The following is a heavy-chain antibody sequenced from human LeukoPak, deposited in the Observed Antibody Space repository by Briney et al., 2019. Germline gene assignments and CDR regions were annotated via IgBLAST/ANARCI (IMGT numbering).Heavy chain of an antibody. CDR1: GFTFSSYA. Sequence: GRSLRLSCAASGFTFSSYAMHWVRQAPGKGLEWVAVISYDGSNKYYADSVKGRFTISRDNSKNTLYLQMNSLRAEDTAVYYCARDFHSSGYYFDYWGQGTLVTVSS. J-gene: IGHJ4*02. D-gene: IGHD3-22*01. V-gene: IGHV3-30-3*01. CDR3: ARDFHSSGYYFDY. CDR2: ISYDGSNK.